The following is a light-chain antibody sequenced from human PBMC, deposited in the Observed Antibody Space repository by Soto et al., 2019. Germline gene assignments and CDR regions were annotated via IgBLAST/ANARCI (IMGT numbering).Light chain of an antibody. CDR3: QQYGSSPYT. CDR1: QSVSSSY. V-gene: IGKV3-20*01. J-gene: IGKJ2*01. Sequence: EIVLTQSPGTLSLSPGERATLSCRASQSVSSSYLAWYQQKPGQAPRLLIYGASSRATRIPDRFSGSGCGTDFTLTISRLEPEDFAVYYCQQYGSSPYTFGQGTKLEIK. CDR2: GAS.